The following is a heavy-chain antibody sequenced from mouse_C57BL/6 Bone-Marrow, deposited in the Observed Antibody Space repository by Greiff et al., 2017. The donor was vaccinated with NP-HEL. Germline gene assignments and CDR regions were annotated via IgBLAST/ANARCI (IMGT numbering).Heavy chain of an antibody. J-gene: IGHJ2*01. CDR1: GYAFSSSW. CDR2: IYPGDGDT. D-gene: IGHD1-1*01. V-gene: IGHV1-82*01. CDR3: ARTRIYYYGRRGPWYFDY. Sequence: QVQLQQSGPELVKPGASVKISCKASGYAFSSSWMNWVKQRPGKGLEWIGRIYPGDGDTNYNGKFKGKATLTADKSSSTAYMQLSSLTSEDSAVYFCARTRIYYYGRRGPWYFDYWGQGTTLTVSS.